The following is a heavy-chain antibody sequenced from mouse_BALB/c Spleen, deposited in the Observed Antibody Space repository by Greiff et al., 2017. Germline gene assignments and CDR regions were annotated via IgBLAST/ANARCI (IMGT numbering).Heavy chain of an antibody. Sequence: QVQLKESGPGLVAPSQSLSITCTVSGFSLTGYGVNWVRQPPGKGLEWLGMIWGDGSTDYNSALKSRLSISKDNSKSQDVLKMNRLQTEDTARYYCARGVRAALDDWGQGTALTVAA. J-gene: IGHJ2*01. V-gene: IGHV2-6-7*01. CDR1: GFSLTGYG. D-gene: IGHD3-3*01. CDR2: IWGDGST. CDR3: ARGVRAALDD.